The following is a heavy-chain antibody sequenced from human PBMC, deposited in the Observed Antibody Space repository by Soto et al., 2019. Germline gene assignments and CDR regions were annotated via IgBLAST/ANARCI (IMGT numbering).Heavy chain of an antibody. V-gene: IGHV3-30*18. CDR1: GFRFSSYG. J-gene: IGHJ6*02. Sequence: GGSLRLSCGASGFRFSSYGIHWVRQAPGKGLERVAGIRCDGSQKYYADSVRGRFTISRDNSENTLYLQMNSLRGEDTAVYYCAKGIGKYCDTIRYGMDVWGQGTTVTVSS. D-gene: IGHD3-22*01. CDR3: AKGIGKYCDTIRYGMDV. CDR2: IRCDGSQK.